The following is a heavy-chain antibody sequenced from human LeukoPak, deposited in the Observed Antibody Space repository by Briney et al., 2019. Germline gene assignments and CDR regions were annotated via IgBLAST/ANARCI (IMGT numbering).Heavy chain of an antibody. V-gene: IGHV4-59*12. CDR2: IYYSGST. CDR3: ARASHYYGSGSYYNDFDY. D-gene: IGHD3-10*01. CDR1: GGSISSYY. Sequence: SETLSLTCTVSGGSISSYYWSWIRQPPGKGLEWIGYIYYSGSTYYNPSLKSRVTISVDTSKNQFSLKLSSVTAADTAVYYCARASHYYGSGSYYNDFDYWGQGTLVTVSS. J-gene: IGHJ4*02.